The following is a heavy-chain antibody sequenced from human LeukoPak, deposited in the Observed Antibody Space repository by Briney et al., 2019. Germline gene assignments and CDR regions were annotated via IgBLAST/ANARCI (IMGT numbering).Heavy chain of an antibody. J-gene: IGHJ4*02. Sequence: PSETLSLTCTVSGGSISSSSYYWGWIRQPPGKGLEWIGSIYYSGSTYYNPSLKSRVTISVDTSKNQFSLKLSSVTAADTAVYYCAGPMYYYDSRFDYWGRGTLVTVSS. CDR2: IYYSGST. CDR1: GGSISSSSYY. D-gene: IGHD3-22*01. V-gene: IGHV4-39*01. CDR3: AGPMYYYDSRFDY.